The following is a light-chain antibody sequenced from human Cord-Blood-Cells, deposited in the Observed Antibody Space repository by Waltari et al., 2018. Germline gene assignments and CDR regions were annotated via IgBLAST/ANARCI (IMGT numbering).Light chain of an antibody. CDR3: QQYDNLPYT. J-gene: IGKJ2*01. CDR2: DAS. CDR1: QDISNY. Sequence: DIQMTQSPSSLSASAGDRVTITCQAIQDISNYLNWYQQKPGKAPKLLIYDASNLETGVPSRFSGSGSGTDFTFTISSLQPEDIATYYCQQYDNLPYTFGQGTKLEIK. V-gene: IGKV1-33*01.